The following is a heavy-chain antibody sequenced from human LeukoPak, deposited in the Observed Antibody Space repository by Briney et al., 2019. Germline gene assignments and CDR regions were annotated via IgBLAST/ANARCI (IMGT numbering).Heavy chain of an antibody. CDR3: ARDGGLQLGWFDP. Sequence: ASVKVSCKASGGTFSSYAISWVRQAPGQGPEWMGGIIPIFGTANYAQKFQGRVTITADKSTSTAYMELSSLRSEDTAVYYCARDGGLQLGWFDPWGQGTLVTVSS. CDR1: GGTFSSYA. V-gene: IGHV1-69*06. D-gene: IGHD6-13*01. CDR2: IIPIFGTA. J-gene: IGHJ5*02.